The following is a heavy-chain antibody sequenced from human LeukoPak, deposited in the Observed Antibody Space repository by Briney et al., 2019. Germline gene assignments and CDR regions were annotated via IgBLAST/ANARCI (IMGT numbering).Heavy chain of an antibody. CDR2: IIPILGIA. CDR1: GGTFSSYA. Sequence: SVKVSCKASGGTFSSYAISWVRQAPGQGLEWMGRIIPILGIANYAQKFQSRVTITADKSTSTAYMELSSLRSEDTAVYYCARTYYYDSSGMSFDYWGQGTLVTVSS. CDR3: ARTYYYDSSGMSFDY. J-gene: IGHJ4*02. V-gene: IGHV1-69*04. D-gene: IGHD3-22*01.